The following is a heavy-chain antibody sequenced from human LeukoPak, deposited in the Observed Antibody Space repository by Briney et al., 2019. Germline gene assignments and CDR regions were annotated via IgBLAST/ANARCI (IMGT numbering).Heavy chain of an antibody. D-gene: IGHD1-26*01. CDR2: IDWDDDK. CDR3: ARARSGSYAIDV. CDR1: GFSLNTSGMR. J-gene: IGHJ6*03. V-gene: IGHV2-70*04. Sequence: SGPTLVNPTQTLTLTCILSGFSLNTSGMRVSWIRQPPGKGLEWLARIDWDDDKLYSTSLETRLTISKDTSKNQVVLTMTNMDPVDTGTYHCARARSGSYAIDVWGKGTTVTVS.